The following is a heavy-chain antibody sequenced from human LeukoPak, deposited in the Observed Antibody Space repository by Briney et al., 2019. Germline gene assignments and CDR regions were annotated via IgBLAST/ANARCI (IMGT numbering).Heavy chain of an antibody. Sequence: PGGTLRLSCAASGFTFSSYGMHWVRQAPGKGLEWVAVISYDGSNKYYADSVKGRFTISRDNSKNTLYLQMNSLRAEDTAVYYCAKDPPRVRGYMDVWGKGTTVTVSS. CDR1: GFTFSSYG. CDR3: AKDPPRVRGYMDV. CDR2: ISYDGSNK. J-gene: IGHJ6*03. D-gene: IGHD1-1*01. V-gene: IGHV3-30*18.